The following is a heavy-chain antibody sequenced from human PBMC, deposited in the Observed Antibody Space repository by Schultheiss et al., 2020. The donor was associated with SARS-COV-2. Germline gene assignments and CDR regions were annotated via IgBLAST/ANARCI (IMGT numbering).Heavy chain of an antibody. Sequence: SETLSLTCAVSGGSISSGGYSWSWIRQPPGKGLEWIGYIYHSGSTYYNPSLKSRVTLSVDTSKNQFSLKLSSVTAADTAVYYCARLASNPMGYYGMDVWGQGTTVTVAS. CDR2: IYHSGST. V-gene: IGHV4-30-2*01. CDR1: GGSISSGGYS. J-gene: IGHJ6*02. D-gene: IGHD4-11*01. CDR3: ARLASNPMGYYGMDV.